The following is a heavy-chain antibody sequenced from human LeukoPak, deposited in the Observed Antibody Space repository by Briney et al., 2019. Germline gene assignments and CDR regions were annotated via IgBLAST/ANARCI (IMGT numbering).Heavy chain of an antibody. CDR3: ARDRASYYDFWSGYMYYFDY. CDR1: GYTFTSYD. V-gene: IGHV1-8*01. D-gene: IGHD3-3*01. Sequence: ASVKVSCKASGYTFTSYDINWVRQATGQGLEWMGWMNPNSGNTGYAQKFQGRVTMTRNTSISTAYMELSSLRSEDTAVYYCARDRASYYDFWSGYMYYFDYWGQGTLVTVSS. J-gene: IGHJ4*02. CDR2: MNPNSGNT.